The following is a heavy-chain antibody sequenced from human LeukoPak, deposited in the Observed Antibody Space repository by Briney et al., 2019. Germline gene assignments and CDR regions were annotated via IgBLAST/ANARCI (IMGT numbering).Heavy chain of an antibody. CDR2: ISGDGGAT. J-gene: IGHJ4*02. CDR1: GFTLCSYA. CDR3: AKSGSRDWDYFEY. D-gene: IGHD6-19*01. Sequence: TGGALRLSCAASGFTLCSYAMKWGRQAPGKGLEWGSTISGDGGATHYADSVKGRFTISRANSKNTLFLQMNSLRAEDTAVYYCAKSGSRDWDYFEYWGQGTLVTASS. V-gene: IGHV3-23*01.